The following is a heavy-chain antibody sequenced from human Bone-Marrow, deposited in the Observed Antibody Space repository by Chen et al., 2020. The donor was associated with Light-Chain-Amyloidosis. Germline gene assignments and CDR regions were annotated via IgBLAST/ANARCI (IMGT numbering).Heavy chain of an antibody. V-gene: IGHV3-21*01. Sequence: EVQLVESGGGLVKPGGSLRLSCAASGFTFSSYSMNWVRQAPGKGLEWVSSISTSSSFIYYTDSVKGRFTISRDNAKNSLFLQMNSLRAEDTAIYYWARDRAYCGGDCFPYYFDSWGQGTLVTVSS. CDR1: GFTFSSYS. CDR3: ARDRAYCGGDCFPYYFDS. CDR2: ISTSSSFI. J-gene: IGHJ4*02. D-gene: IGHD2-21*02.